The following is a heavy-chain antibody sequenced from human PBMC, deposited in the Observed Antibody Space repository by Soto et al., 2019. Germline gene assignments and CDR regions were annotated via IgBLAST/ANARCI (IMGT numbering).Heavy chain of an antibody. V-gene: IGHV1-69*08. CDR3: ARRRYCGYDCYHKHYYGMDV. J-gene: IGHJ6*02. D-gene: IGHD2-21*02. CDR1: GDTFSSYI. Sequence: QVQLVQSGAEVKKPESSVRVSCRSSGDTFSSYIVNWLRLAPGRGLEWMGRVIPVLTTTDYAQNFRGRVTISADRSTNTVYLDLSSLRSDDTAVYYCARRRYCGYDCYHKHYYGMDVWGQVSLVTVAS. CDR2: VIPVLTTT.